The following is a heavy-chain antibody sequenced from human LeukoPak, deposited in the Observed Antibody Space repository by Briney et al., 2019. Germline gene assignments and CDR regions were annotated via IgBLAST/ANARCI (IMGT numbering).Heavy chain of an antibody. V-gene: IGHV3-53*01. Sequence: GGSLRLSCGASEVTVSNNYMSWVRQAPGKGLQWVSVIYPGGNIYYADSVKGRFIISRDNSKNTLSLQMNSLTADDTAVYYCVRGPRYYGDSGFHYGVFDIWGQGTLVTVS. J-gene: IGHJ3*02. CDR1: EVTVSNNY. CDR3: VRGPRYYGDSGFHYGVFDI. D-gene: IGHD3-10*01. CDR2: IYPGGNI.